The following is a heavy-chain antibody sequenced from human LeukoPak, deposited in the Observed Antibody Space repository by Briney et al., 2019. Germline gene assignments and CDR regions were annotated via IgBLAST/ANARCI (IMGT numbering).Heavy chain of an antibody. D-gene: IGHD3-22*01. CDR2: IYSTGLT. Sequence: PSETLSLTCDVNDESFSTYYWSWIRQSPGKGLEWIGSIYSTGLTYYKPSLKSRLTISLDTSKNQFSLKLTSMTASDTAVYFCASGSSGFDSWGQGTLVTVSS. V-gene: IGHV4-59*12. CDR1: DESFSTYY. J-gene: IGHJ4*02. CDR3: ASGSSGFDS.